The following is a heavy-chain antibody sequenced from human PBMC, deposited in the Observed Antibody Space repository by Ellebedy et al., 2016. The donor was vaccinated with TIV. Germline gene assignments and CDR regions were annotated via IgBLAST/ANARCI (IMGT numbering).Heavy chain of an antibody. J-gene: IGHJ6*02. CDR3: ARDGSSSWPYYYGMDV. CDR2: ISYDGSNK. CDR1: GFTFSSYA. D-gene: IGHD6-13*01. V-gene: IGHV3-30-3*01. Sequence: GESLKISXAASGFTFSSYAMHWVRQAPGKGLEWVAVISYDGSNKYYADSVKGRFTISRDNSKNTLYLQMNSLRAEDTAVYYCARDGSSSWPYYYGMDVWGQGTTVTVSS.